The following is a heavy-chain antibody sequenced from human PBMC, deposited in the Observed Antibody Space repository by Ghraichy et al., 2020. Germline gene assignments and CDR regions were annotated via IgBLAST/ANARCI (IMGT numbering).Heavy chain of an antibody. CDR3: ARDSVVVVGYYFDY. Sequence: SETLSLTCTVSGYSISSGYYWGWIRQPPGKGLEWIGSIYHSGSTYYNPSLKSRVTISVDTSKNQFSLKLSSVTAADTAVYYCARDSVVVVGYYFDYWGQGTLVTVSS. V-gene: IGHV4-38-2*02. D-gene: IGHD2-21*01. CDR2: IYHSGST. CDR1: GYSISSGYY. J-gene: IGHJ4*02.